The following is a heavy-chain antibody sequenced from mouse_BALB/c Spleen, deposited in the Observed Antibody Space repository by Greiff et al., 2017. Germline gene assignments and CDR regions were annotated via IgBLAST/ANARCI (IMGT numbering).Heavy chain of an antibody. CDR3: ARWERMITTAY. J-gene: IGHJ3*01. CDR2: IDPANGNT. V-gene: IGHV14-3*02. D-gene: IGHD2-4*01. Sequence: VQLQQSGAELVKPGASVKLSCTASGFNIKDTYMHWVKQRPEQGLEWIGRIDPANGNTKYDPKLQGKATITADTSSNTAYLQLSSLTSEDTAVYYCARWERMITTAYWGQGTLVTVSA. CDR1: GFNIKDTY.